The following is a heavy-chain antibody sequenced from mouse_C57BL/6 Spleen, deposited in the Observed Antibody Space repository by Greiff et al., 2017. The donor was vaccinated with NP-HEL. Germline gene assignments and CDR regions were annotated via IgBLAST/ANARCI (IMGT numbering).Heavy chain of an antibody. D-gene: IGHD2-4*01. CDR3: ARTIYYDYDEGFAY. CDR2: IYPGDGDT. CDR1: GYAFSSSW. V-gene: IGHV1-82*01. J-gene: IGHJ3*01. Sequence: QVQLQQSGPELVKPGASVKISCKASGYAFSSSWMNWVKQRPGKGLEWIGRIYPGDGDTNYNGKFKGKATLTADKPSSTAYMQLSSLTSEDSAVYFCARTIYYDYDEGFAYWGQGTLVTVSA.